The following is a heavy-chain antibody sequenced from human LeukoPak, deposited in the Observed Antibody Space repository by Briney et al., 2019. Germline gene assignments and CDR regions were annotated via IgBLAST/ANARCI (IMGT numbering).Heavy chain of an antibody. CDR3: ARQGSGNYLSPVNY. CDR2: IYYSGST. CDR1: GGSISSNNYY. Sequence: PSXTXSLTCXVSGGSISSNNYYWGWIRQPPGKGLEWIGTIYYSGSTYYNPSLKSRVTISVDTSKNQFSLKLSSVTAADTAVYYCARQGSGNYLSPVNYWGQGTLVTV. D-gene: IGHD1-26*01. V-gene: IGHV4-39*01. J-gene: IGHJ4*02.